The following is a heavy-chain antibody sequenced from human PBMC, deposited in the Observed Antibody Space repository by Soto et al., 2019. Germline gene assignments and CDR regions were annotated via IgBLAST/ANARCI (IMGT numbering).Heavy chain of an antibody. CDR3: ARVGYCSGGSCSRAHYYYYYYMDV. Sequence: QVQLVESGGGVVQPGRSLRLSCAASGFTFSSYGMHWVRQAPGKGLEWVAVIWYDGSNKYYADSVKGRFTISRDNSKNTLYLQMNSLRAEDTAEYYCARVGYCSGGSCSRAHYYYYYYMDVWGKGTTVTVSS. J-gene: IGHJ6*03. CDR2: IWYDGSNK. CDR1: GFTFSSYG. V-gene: IGHV3-33*01. D-gene: IGHD2-15*01.